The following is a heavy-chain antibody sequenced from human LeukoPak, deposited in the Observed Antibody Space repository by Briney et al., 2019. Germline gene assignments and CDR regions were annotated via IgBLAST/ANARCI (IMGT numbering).Heavy chain of an antibody. CDR3: ARQARLGIHWFDP. Sequence: PSETLSLTCAVYGGSFSGCYWSWIRQPPGKGLEWIGEINHSGSTNYNPSLKSRVTISVDTSKNLFSLKLSSVTAADTAVYYCARQARLGIHWFDPWGQGTLVTVSS. V-gene: IGHV4-34*01. CDR1: GGSFSGCY. CDR2: INHSGST. J-gene: IGHJ5*02. D-gene: IGHD7-27*01.